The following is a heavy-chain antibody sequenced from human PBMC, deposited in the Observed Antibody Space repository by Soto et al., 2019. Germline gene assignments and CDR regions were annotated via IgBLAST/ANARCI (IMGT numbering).Heavy chain of an antibody. Sequence: EVELVASGGGLVKPGGSLKLSCAASGFTFRTYYMILVRQAPGKGLEWVSTISAGSSNIYYAPSVKGRFTISRDNAKNLLYLQINRLRAEDTAVYYCARQYPSSSRHFDHWGEGTRVIVTS. CDR2: ISAGSSNI. J-gene: IGHJ4*01. CDR1: GFTFRTYY. D-gene: IGHD6-6*01. V-gene: IGHV3-21*01. CDR3: ARQYPSSSRHFDH.